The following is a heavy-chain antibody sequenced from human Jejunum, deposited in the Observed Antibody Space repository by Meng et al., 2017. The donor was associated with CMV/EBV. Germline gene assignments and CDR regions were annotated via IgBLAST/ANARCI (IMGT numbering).Heavy chain of an antibody. CDR1: TFTSSG. Sequence: TFTSSGITWVRQAPGQGLEYMGWISAYNGDTNYAQNFQGRVTMTTDASTSTAYMDLRSLRSDDTAVYYCARDSGRSCREPYYFDYWGQGTLVTVSS. J-gene: IGHJ4*02. CDR2: ISAYNGDT. D-gene: IGHD1-26*01. V-gene: IGHV1-18*01. CDR3: ARDSGRSCREPYYFDY.